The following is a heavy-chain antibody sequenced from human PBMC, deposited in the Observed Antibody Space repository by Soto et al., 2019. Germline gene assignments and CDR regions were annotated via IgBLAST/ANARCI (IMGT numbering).Heavy chain of an antibody. V-gene: IGHV1-18*01. CDR1: GYTFTSYG. Sequence: ASVKVSCQASGYTFTSYGISWLRQAPGQGLERMGWISTYNGNTNYVQKLLGRDTMTNNISTSKAYMELRSLRSDDTAVYYCARDLWHIVVVSAPRGTFDIWGQGTMVTVSS. D-gene: IGHD2-21*01. J-gene: IGHJ3*02. CDR2: ISTYNGNT. CDR3: ARDLWHIVVVSAPRGTFDI.